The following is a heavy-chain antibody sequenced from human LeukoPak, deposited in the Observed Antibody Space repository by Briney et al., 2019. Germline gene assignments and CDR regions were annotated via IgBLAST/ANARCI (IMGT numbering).Heavy chain of an antibody. V-gene: IGHV3-23*01. CDR3: AKDLMNAPRTVTTGWFDP. D-gene: IGHD4-17*01. CDR1: GFTFSSYA. J-gene: IGHJ5*02. CDR2: ISGSGGST. Sequence: GGSLRLSCAASGFTFSSYAMSWVRQAPGKGLEWVSSISGSGGSTYYADSVKGRFTISRDNSKNTLYLQMNSLRAEDTAVYYCAKDLMNAPRTVTTGWFDPWGQGTLVTVSS.